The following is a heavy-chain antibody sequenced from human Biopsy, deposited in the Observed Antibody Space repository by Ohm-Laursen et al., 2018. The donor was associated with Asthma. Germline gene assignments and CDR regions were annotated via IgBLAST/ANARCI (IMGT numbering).Heavy chain of an antibody. D-gene: IGHD6-13*01. CDR3: LRDTLGYYFDI. CDR1: GRHFGSYN. J-gene: IGHJ4*02. V-gene: IGHV3-30-3*01. Sequence: SLRLSCAASGRHFGSYNMHWARQAPGKGLEWVAVPPPAGSTQHYGDSVKGRFTISRDNSKNMLFLQMNSLRAEDTAVYYCLRDTLGYYFDIWGQGTQVTVSS. CDR2: PPPAGSTQ.